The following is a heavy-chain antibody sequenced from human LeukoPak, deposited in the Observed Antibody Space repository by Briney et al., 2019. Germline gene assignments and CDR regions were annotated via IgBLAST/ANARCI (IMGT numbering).Heavy chain of an antibody. CDR2: INHSGST. Sequence: PSETLSLTCAVYGGSFSGYYWSWIRQPPGKGLEWIGEINHSGSTNYNPSLKSRVTMSVDTSKNQFSLKLSSVTAADTAVYYCARDGASAAAGYSYDYWGQGTLVTVSS. D-gene: IGHD5-18*01. J-gene: IGHJ4*02. CDR3: ARDGASAAAGYSYDY. V-gene: IGHV4-34*01. CDR1: GGSFSGYY.